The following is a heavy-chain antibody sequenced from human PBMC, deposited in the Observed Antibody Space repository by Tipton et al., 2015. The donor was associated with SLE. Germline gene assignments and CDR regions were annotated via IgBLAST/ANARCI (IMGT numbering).Heavy chain of an antibody. Sequence: TLSLTCTVSGGSISSGSYNWSWIRQPAGKGLEWIGRIYTSGSTNSNPSLKSRVTMSVDTSKNQISLKLTSATAADTARYYCAREVGKAFWSGYSNWGQGTMVTVSS. CDR1: GGSISSGSYN. J-gene: IGHJ4*02. CDR3: AREVGKAFWSGYSN. V-gene: IGHV4-61*02. D-gene: IGHD3-3*01. CDR2: IYTSGST.